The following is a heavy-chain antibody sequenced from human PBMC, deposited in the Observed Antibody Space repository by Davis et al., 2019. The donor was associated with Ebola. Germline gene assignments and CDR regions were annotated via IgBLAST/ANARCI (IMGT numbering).Heavy chain of an antibody. CDR3: ARGPSGYGDYGEYYFDY. V-gene: IGHV1-3*01. Sequence: ASVKVSCKTSGYTFTNYAIHWVRQAPGQRLEWMGWINAGNGNTKYSQKFQGRVTITRDTSASTAYMELSSLRSEDTAVYYCARGPSGYGDYGEYYFDYWGQGTLVTVSS. CDR2: INAGNGNT. J-gene: IGHJ4*02. CDR1: GYTFTNYA. D-gene: IGHD4-17*01.